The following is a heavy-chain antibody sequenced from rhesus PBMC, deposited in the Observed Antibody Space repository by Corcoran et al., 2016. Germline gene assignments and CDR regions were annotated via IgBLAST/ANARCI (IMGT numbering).Heavy chain of an antibody. CDR1: GYSISSGYD. Sequence: QVQLQESGPGVVKPSETLSLTCAVSGYSISSGYDWSWIRQPPGKGLEWIGYIYGSSGSTNYTPSLKNRVTISTDTSKTQFSLKLSSVTAADTAVYYCAREAGVFEFWGQGALVTVSS. V-gene: IGHV4-76*01. CDR2: IYGSSGST. J-gene: IGHJ1*01. D-gene: IGHD3-34*01. CDR3: AREAGVFEF.